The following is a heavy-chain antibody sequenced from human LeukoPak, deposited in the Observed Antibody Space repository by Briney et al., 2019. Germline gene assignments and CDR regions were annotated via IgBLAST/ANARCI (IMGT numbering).Heavy chain of an antibody. V-gene: IGHV4-39*01. D-gene: IGHD3-22*01. CDR2: IYYAGST. Sequence: SETLPLICTVSGRSITSSGYFWAWIRQPPGEGVEWIGTIYYAGSTSYNPSLKSRVTISVDTPKNQFSLSLNSVTAADTAVYYCMRHVGATDPGYYYYGMDVWGQGTTVTVSS. CDR3: MRHVGATDPGYYYYGMDV. J-gene: IGHJ6*02. CDR1: GRSITSSGYF.